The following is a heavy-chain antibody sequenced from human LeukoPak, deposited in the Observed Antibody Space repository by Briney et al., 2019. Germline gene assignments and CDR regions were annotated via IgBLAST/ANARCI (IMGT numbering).Heavy chain of an antibody. D-gene: IGHD3-16*01. CDR2: VSSSGGGT. CDR1: GFTFSSYA. J-gene: IGHJ3*02. CDR3: AKDKTGDRASDM. Sequence: GGSLRLSCAASGFTFSSYAMSWVRNAPRKGLEWVSAVSSSGGGTSYADSANGRFPISRDNSNCALYLQMNSLRAEDTDVYYCAKDKTGDRASDMGGQGTMVTVS. V-gene: IGHV3-23*01.